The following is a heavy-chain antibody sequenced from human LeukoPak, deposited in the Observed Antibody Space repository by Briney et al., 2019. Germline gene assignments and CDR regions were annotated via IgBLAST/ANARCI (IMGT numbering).Heavy chain of an antibody. CDR2: ISGSGSRT. V-gene: IGHV3-23*01. J-gene: IGHJ4*02. CDR3: AKDSIAVAGTVDY. D-gene: IGHD6-19*01. CDR1: GFTFSSYA. Sequence: GGPLRLSCAASGFTFSSYAMSWVRQAPGKGLEWVSAISGSGSRTYYADSVKGRFTISRDNSKNTLYLQMNSLRAEDTAVYYCAKDSIAVAGTVDYWGQGTLVTVSS.